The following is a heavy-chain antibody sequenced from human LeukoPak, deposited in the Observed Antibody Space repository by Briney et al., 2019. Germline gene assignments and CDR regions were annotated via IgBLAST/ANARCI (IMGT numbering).Heavy chain of an antibody. V-gene: IGHV4-59*01. CDR3: AREVRVYYGSGSYPDY. CDR2: IYYSGST. CDR1: GGSISSYY. J-gene: IGHJ4*02. Sequence: SETLSLTCTVSGGSISSYYWSSIRQPPGKGLEWIGYIYYSGSTNYNPSLKSRVTISVDTSKNQFSLKLSSVTAADTVVYYCAREVRVYYGSGSYPDYWGQGTLVTVSS. D-gene: IGHD3-10*01.